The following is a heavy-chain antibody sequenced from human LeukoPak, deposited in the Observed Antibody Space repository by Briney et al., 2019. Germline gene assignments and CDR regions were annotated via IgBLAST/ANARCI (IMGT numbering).Heavy chain of an antibody. CDR1: GGSISNYH. J-gene: IGHJ4*02. CDR2: IYHSGST. D-gene: IGHD3-10*01. Sequence: SETLSLTCIVSGGSISNYHWSWIRQPPGKGLEWIGDIYHSGSTYYNPSLKSRVTISQDRSKNQFSLKLRSVTAADTAVYYCASEYFRSGSYYFDYWGQGALVTVSS. CDR3: ASEYFRSGSYYFDY. V-gene: IGHV4-59*12.